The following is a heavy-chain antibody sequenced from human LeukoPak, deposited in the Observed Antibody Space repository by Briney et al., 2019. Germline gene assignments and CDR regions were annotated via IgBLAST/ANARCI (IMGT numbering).Heavy chain of an antibody. CDR3: ARVFSIAAAGTYDY. V-gene: IGHV3-11*05. CDR2: ISSSSTDA. Sequence: PGGALRLSCAASGFTFSDYYMTWIRQAPGKGLEWLSYISSSSTDATYADSVKGRFTISRDDAKNSLYLQMNSLRADDTAVYYCARVFSIAAAGTYDYWGQGTMVTVSS. D-gene: IGHD6-13*01. J-gene: IGHJ4*02. CDR1: GFTFSDYY.